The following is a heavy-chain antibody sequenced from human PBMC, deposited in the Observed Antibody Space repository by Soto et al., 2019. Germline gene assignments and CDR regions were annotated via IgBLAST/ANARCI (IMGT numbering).Heavy chain of an antibody. J-gene: IGHJ3*02. Sequence: GGSLRLSCTASGFTFADYAIGWFRQAPGRGLEWVGFITSKAYGGITEYAAYVKGRFSISRDDSKSIAYLQMNSLKTEDTALYYCTWGKQYGAFDIWGQGTMVTVSS. D-gene: IGHD3-16*01. V-gene: IGHV3-49*03. CDR1: GFTFADYA. CDR3: TWGKQYGAFDI. CDR2: ITSKAYGGIT.